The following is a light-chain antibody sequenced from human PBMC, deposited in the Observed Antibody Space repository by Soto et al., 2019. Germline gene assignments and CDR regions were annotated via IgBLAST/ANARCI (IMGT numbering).Light chain of an antibody. CDR1: QSFTSW. Sequence: DIQMTQSPSTLSASVGDRATITRRASQSFTSWLAWYQQKPGKAPKLRMYDASGLESGVPSRFSGSGSGTEFTLTISSLQPDDFAAYYCQQYNSYSPMYTFGQGTKLEIK. J-gene: IGKJ2*01. CDR3: QQYNSYSPMYT. CDR2: DAS. V-gene: IGKV1-5*01.